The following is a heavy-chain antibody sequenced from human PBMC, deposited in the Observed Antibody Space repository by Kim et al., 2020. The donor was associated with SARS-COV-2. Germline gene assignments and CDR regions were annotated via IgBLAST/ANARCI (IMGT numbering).Heavy chain of an antibody. CDR3: AKEITIADYFDY. Sequence: GGSLRLSCAASGFTFSTYGMHWVRQAPGKGLEWVAVVSSDGFTTYYSDSAKGRITISRDNSKNTLFLQMNSLRVEDTAVYYCAKEITIADYFDYWGQGTLVTVSS. J-gene: IGHJ4*02. CDR2: VSSDGFTT. V-gene: IGHV3-30*18. CDR1: GFTFSTYG. D-gene: IGHD2-15*01.